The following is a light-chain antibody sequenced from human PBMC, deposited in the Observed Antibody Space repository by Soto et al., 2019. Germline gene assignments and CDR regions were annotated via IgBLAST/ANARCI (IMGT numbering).Light chain of an antibody. V-gene: IGKV3-20*01. Sequence: EIVLTQSPGTLSLSPGERATLSCRASQSVPKDYLAWYQHKHGQAPRLLIHDASSRATGIPDRFSGSGSGTDFTLTISRLEPEDFAVYYCQQCSISPLTFGGGTKVEIK. CDR1: QSVPKDY. CDR2: DAS. J-gene: IGKJ4*01. CDR3: QQCSISPLT.